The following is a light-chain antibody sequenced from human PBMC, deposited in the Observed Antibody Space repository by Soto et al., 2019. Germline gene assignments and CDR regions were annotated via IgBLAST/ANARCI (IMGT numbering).Light chain of an antibody. CDR1: NSNIGSNT. CDR2: NND. J-gene: IGLJ3*02. V-gene: IGLV1-44*01. Sequence: QSVLTQAPSASGTPGQRVTISGSGTNSNIGSNTVSWYQQVPGTAPKVLIYNNDQRPSGVPDRLSGSKSGTSASLAIGGLQSEDEADYYCAAWDGSLNGWVFGGGTKVTVL. CDR3: AAWDGSLNGWV.